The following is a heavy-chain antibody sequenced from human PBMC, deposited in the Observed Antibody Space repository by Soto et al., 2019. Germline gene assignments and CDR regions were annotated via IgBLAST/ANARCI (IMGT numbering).Heavy chain of an antibody. CDR1: GGSISSSSYY. V-gene: IGHV4-39*01. J-gene: IGHJ5*02. Sequence: SETLSLTCTVSGGSISSSSYYWGWIHQPPGKGLEWIGSIYYSGSTYYNPSLKSRVTISVDTSKNQFSLKLSSVTAADTAVYYCARHYSSGWLRYNWFDPWGQGTLVTVSS. CDR3: ARHYSSGWLRYNWFDP. D-gene: IGHD6-19*01. CDR2: IYYSGST.